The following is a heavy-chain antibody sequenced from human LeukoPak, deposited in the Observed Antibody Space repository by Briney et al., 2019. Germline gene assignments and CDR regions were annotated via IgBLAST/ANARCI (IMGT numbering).Heavy chain of an antibody. J-gene: IGHJ4*02. CDR3: ARVRADFESH. CDR1: GGSISSYY. D-gene: IGHD3-3*01. V-gene: IGHV4-59*01. CDR2: RYYSGST. Sequence: SETFAHACSVSGGSISSYYWTWIRQPPGKGLEWIGYRYYSGSTTYNPSLKSRVTISVDTSKSQFSLKLISVTAADTAIYYCARVRADFESHWGQGTLDTVSS.